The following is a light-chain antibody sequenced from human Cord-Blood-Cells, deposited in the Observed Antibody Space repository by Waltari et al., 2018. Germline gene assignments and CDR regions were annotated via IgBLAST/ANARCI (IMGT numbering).Light chain of an antibody. V-gene: IGLV2-23*02. Sequence: QSALTQPASVSWAPGHAITISCPGPRSDVGSYNLSPWYQQHPGKAPKLMIYEVSKRPSGVSNRFSGSKSGNTASLTISGLQAEDEADYYCCSYAGSSTLVFGGGTKLTVL. CDR2: EVS. J-gene: IGLJ2*01. CDR3: CSYAGSSTLV. CDR1: RSDVGSYNL.